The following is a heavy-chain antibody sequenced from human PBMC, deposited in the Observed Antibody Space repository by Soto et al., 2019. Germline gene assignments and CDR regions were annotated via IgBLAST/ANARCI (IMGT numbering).Heavy chain of an antibody. D-gene: IGHD4-4*01. Sequence: SETLSLTCAVYGGSFSGYYWSWIRQPPGKGLEWIGEINHSGSTNYNPSLKSRVTISVDTSKNQFSLKLSSVTAADTAVYYCARETTVTTSYYYYGMDVWGQGTTVTVSS. J-gene: IGHJ6*02. CDR3: ARETTVTTSYYYYGMDV. CDR1: GGSFSGYY. CDR2: INHSGST. V-gene: IGHV4-34*01.